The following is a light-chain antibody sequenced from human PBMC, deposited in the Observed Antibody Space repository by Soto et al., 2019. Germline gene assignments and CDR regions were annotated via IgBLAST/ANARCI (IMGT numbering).Light chain of an antibody. CDR2: YDS. CDR3: QLWDSSSDRT. Sequence: SCELTQPPSVSGAPGKTARITCGGTNIGSKSVHWDQQKPRQAPVLVIYYDSDRPSGIPERFSGSNSGNTATLTISRVEAGDDADYYCQLWDSSSDRTVGSGTKVTVL. J-gene: IGLJ1*01. CDR1: NIGSKS. V-gene: IGLV3-21*04.